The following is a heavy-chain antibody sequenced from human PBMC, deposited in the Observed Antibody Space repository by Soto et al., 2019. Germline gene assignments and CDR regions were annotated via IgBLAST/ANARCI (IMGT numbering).Heavy chain of an antibody. CDR3: AKGRRSGSYRSRGFDY. J-gene: IGHJ4*02. V-gene: IGHV3-23*01. Sequence: EVQLLESGGGLVQPGGSLRISCAASEFTFTSYAMSWVRRAPGKGLEWVSDISGSGDSTYYADSVKGRFTISRDNSKNTLYLQMNSLRADDTAVYYCAKGRRSGSYRSRGFDYWGQGTLVTVSS. D-gene: IGHD1-26*01. CDR2: ISGSGDST. CDR1: EFTFTSYA.